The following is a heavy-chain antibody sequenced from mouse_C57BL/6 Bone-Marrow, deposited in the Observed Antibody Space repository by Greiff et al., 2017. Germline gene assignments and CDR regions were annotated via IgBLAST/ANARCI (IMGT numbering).Heavy chain of an antibody. V-gene: IGHV1-72*01. Sequence: VQLKQPGAELVKPGASVKLSCKASGYTFTSYWMHWVKQRPGRGLEWIGRIDPNSGGTKYNEKFKSKATLTVDKPSSTAYMQLSSLTSEDSAVYYCARSRWLLPYYFDYWGQGTTLTVSS. J-gene: IGHJ2*01. CDR1: GYTFTSYW. D-gene: IGHD2-3*01. CDR2: IDPNSGGT. CDR3: ARSRWLLPYYFDY.